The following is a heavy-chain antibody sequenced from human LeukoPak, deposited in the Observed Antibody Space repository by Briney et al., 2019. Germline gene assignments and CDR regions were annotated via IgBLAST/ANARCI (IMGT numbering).Heavy chain of an antibody. D-gene: IGHD3-3*01. Sequence: SVTVSCKASGYTFTSHDISWVRQAPGQGLEWMGGIIPIFGTANYAQKFQGRVTITADESTSTAYMELSSLRSEDTAVYYCARVGLDDFWSGPTHPNWFDPWGQGTLVTVSS. CDR3: ARVGLDDFWSGPTHPNWFDP. V-gene: IGHV1-69*13. J-gene: IGHJ5*02. CDR2: IIPIFGTA. CDR1: GYTFTSHD.